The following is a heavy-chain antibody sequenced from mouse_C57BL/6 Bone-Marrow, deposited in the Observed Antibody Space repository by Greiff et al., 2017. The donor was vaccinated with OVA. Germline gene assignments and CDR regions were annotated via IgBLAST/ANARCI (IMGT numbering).Heavy chain of an antibody. D-gene: IGHD2-1*01. J-gene: IGHJ1*03. V-gene: IGHV5-12*01. CDR2: ISNGGGST. CDR1: GFTFSDYY. CDR3: ARPIYYGNYWYFDV. Sequence: EVQGVESGGGLVQPGGSLKLSCAASGFTFSDYYMYWVRQTPEKRLEWVAYISNGGGSTYYPDTVKGRFTISRDNAKNTLYLQMSRLKSEDTAMYYCARPIYYGNYWYFDVWGTGTTVTVSS.